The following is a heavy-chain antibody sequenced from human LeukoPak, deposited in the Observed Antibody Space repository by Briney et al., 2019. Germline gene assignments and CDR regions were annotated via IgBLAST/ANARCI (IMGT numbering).Heavy chain of an antibody. D-gene: IGHD3-10*01. Sequence: SETLSLTCVVYGGSFSGYYWSWIRQPPGKGLEWIGEIDHSGTTNYNPSLKSRVTISIDTSKKQFSLTLTSMTAADTAVYYCARVPHYYFGYGYFDTWGQGTRVTVSS. J-gene: IGHJ4*02. CDR2: IDHSGTT. CDR1: GGSFSGYY. CDR3: ARVPHYYFGYGYFDT. V-gene: IGHV4-34*01.